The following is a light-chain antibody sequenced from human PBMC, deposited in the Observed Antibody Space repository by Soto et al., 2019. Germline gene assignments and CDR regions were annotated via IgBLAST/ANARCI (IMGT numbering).Light chain of an antibody. CDR1: SSDIGAYDY. Sequence: QSVLTQPASLSGSPGQSITISCTGTSSDIGAYDYVSWFQQHPGKAPKLMIYEVSKRPSGVPDRFSGSKSGNTASLTVSGLQAEDEADYYCSSYAGSNNVFGTGTKVTVL. V-gene: IGLV2-8*01. CDR2: EVS. J-gene: IGLJ1*01. CDR3: SSYAGSNNV.